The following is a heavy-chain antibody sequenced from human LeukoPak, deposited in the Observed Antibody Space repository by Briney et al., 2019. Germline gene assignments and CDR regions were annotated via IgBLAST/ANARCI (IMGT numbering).Heavy chain of an antibody. J-gene: IGHJ4*02. Sequence: SETLSLTCTVSGGSITSYYWSWIRQPPGKGLEWIGYIYYSGSTNYNPSLKSRVTISVDTPKNQFSLKLSSVTAADTAVYYCARRGQDYYDSSGYYDYWGQGTLVTVSS. V-gene: IGHV4-59*08. CDR3: ARRGQDYYDSSGYYDY. CDR1: GGSITSYY. D-gene: IGHD3-22*01. CDR2: IYYSGST.